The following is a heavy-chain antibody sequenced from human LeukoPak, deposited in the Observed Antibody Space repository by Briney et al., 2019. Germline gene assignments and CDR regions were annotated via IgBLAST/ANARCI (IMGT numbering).Heavy chain of an antibody. V-gene: IGHV4-38-2*02. CDR3: ARGLTMIGDRAFDY. CDR1: GGSISSGYY. D-gene: IGHD3-22*01. J-gene: IGHJ4*02. CDR2: IYHSGST. Sequence: SETLSLTCTVSGGSISSGYYWGWIRPPPGKGLEWIGEIYHSGSTNYNPSLKSRVTISVDKSKNQFSLKLSSVTAADTAVYYCARGLTMIGDRAFDYWGQGTLVTVSS.